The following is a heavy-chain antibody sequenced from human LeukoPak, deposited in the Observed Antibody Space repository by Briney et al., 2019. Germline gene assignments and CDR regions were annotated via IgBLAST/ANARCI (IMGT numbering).Heavy chain of an antibody. CDR3: AKSKQGGWYSGDY. D-gene: IGHD6-19*01. J-gene: IGHJ4*02. CDR1: GFTFSSYA. V-gene: IGHV3-23*01. CDR2: ISGSGGST. Sequence: GGSLRLSCAASGFTFSSYAMSWVRQAPGKGLEWASAISGSGGSTYYADSVKGRFTISRDNSKNTLYLQMNSLRAEDTAVYYCAKSKQGGWYSGDYWGQGTLVTVSS.